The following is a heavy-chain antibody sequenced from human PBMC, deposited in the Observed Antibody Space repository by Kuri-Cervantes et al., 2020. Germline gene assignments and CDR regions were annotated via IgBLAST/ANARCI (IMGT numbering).Heavy chain of an antibody. V-gene: IGHV3-9*01. J-gene: IGHJ4*02. CDR2: ISWNSGSI. Sequence: GGSLRLSCAASGFTFDDYAMHWVRQAPGKGLEWVSGISWNSGSIGYADSVKGRFTISRDNAKNSLYLQMNSLRAEDTALYYCARGRTWYYDILTGYLFDYWGQGTLVTVSS. CDR3: ARGRTWYYDILTGYLFDY. CDR1: GFTFDDYA. D-gene: IGHD3-9*01.